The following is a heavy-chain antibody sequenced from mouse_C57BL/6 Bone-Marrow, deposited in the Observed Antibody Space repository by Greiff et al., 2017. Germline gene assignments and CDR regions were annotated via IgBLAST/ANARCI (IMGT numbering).Heavy chain of an antibody. CDR1: GFNIQDYY. D-gene: IGHD1-1*01. Sequence: VQLQQSGAELVKPGASVKLSCTASGFNIQDYYLPWVKQRTEQGLEWIGRLDPEDGETKSAPKFQGKATITADTSSNTAYLQLSRLTSEDTAVYYCARNYGSFAYWGQGTLVTVSA. V-gene: IGHV14-2*01. CDR3: ARNYGSFAY. J-gene: IGHJ3*01. CDR2: LDPEDGET.